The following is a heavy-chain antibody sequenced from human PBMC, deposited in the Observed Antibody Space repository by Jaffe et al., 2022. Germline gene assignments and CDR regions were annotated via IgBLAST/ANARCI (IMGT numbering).Heavy chain of an antibody. CDR2: INHSGST. V-gene: IGHV4-34*01. Sequence: QVQLQQWGAGLLKPSETLSLTCAVYGGSFSGYYWSWIRQPPGKGLEWIGEINHSGSTNYNPSLKSRVTISVDTSKNQFSLKLSSVTAADTAVYYCARGPKQWLTQYFQHWGQGTLVTVSS. J-gene: IGHJ1*01. D-gene: IGHD6-19*01. CDR3: ARGPKQWLTQYFQH. CDR1: GGSFSGYY.